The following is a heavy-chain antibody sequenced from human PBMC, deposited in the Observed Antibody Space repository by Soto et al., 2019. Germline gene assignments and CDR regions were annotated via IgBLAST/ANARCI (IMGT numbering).Heavy chain of an antibody. J-gene: IGHJ4*02. Sequence: GGSLRLSCAASGFTFSGSALHWVRQASGKGLEWVGRIKSKTDGGTTDYAAPVKGRFTISRDDSKNTLYLQMNSLKTEDTAVYYCTTDRLEFFFDNDYWGQGTLVTVSS. CDR2: IKSKTDGGTT. D-gene: IGHD1-1*01. CDR1: GFTFSGSA. CDR3: TTDRLEFFFDNDY. V-gene: IGHV3-15*01.